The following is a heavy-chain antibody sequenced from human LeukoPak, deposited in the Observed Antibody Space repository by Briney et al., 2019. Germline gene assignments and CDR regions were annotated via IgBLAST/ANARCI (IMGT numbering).Heavy chain of an antibody. V-gene: IGHV3-23*01. D-gene: IGHD1-1*01. CDR1: GFTFSSYA. Sequence: GGSLRLSCAASGFTFSSYAMSWVRQAPEEGLEWVSGICVTVGRTYYAHSVKGRFTISRDNPKNTLYLQMNMLRAEDTAVIYFAKDLYSWNDWDAFDIGGQGTMVTVSS. CDR2: ICVTVGRT. CDR3: AKDLYSWNDWDAFDI. J-gene: IGHJ3*02.